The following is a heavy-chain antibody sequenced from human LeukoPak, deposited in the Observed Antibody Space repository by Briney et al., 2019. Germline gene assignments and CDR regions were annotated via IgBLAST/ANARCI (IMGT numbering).Heavy chain of an antibody. J-gene: IGHJ4*02. Sequence: SETLSLTCTVSGGSINRDNYYWGWIRQSPGKGLEWLGSIYYSGTTHYKPSLKNRVTISLLTSKNQVSLKVTSVTAADTAVYYCARVPRDYDYGSNTYGGPVDYWGQGILVTVSS. CDR3: ARVPRDYDYGSNTYGGPVDY. CDR2: IYYSGTT. D-gene: IGHD4/OR15-4a*01. CDR1: GGSINRDNYY. V-gene: IGHV4-39*07.